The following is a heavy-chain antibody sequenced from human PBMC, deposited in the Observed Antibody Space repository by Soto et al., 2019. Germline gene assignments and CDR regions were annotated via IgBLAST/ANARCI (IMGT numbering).Heavy chain of an antibody. D-gene: IGHD1-26*01. V-gene: IGHV3-30*18. CDR1: GFKFSTYG. J-gene: IGHJ6*02. Sequence: QVQLVESGGGVVQPGRSLRLSCGASGFKFSTYGMHWVRQAPGKGLEWVAVISYDGNNKDYADSVKGRFTISRDNSKNKSYLQMNSLRAEDTAVYYCAKGLVGYVFGVQDYYFGMDVWGQGTTVAVSS. CDR2: ISYDGNNK. CDR3: AKGLVGYVFGVQDYYFGMDV.